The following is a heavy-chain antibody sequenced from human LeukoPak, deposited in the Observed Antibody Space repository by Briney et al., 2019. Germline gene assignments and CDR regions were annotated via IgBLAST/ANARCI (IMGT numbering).Heavy chain of an antibody. Sequence: GGSLRLSCAASGFTFSSYSMNWVRQAPGKGLEWVSYIRSSGSPIYYADSVKGRFTISRDNAKNSLYLQMNSLRAEDTAVYYCAIGPYDYWGQGTLVTVAS. J-gene: IGHJ4*02. V-gene: IGHV3-48*01. CDR3: AIGPYDY. CDR2: IRSSGSPI. CDR1: GFTFSSYS.